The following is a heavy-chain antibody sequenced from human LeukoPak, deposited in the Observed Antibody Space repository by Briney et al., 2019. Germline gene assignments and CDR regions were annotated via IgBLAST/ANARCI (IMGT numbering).Heavy chain of an antibody. CDR2: IYYSGST. D-gene: IGHD1-26*01. CDR1: GGSISSGGYY. J-gene: IGHJ6*02. Sequence: SETLSLTCTVSGGSISSGGYYWSWIRQPPGKGLEWIGYIYYSGSTNYNPSLKSRVTISVDTSKNQFSLKLSSVTAADTAVYYCARHFKSGNYSYYYYGMDVWGQGTTVTVSS. V-gene: IGHV4-61*08. CDR3: ARHFKSGNYSYYYYGMDV.